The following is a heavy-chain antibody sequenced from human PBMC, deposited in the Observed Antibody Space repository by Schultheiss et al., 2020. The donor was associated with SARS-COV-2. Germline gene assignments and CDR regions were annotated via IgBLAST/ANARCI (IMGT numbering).Heavy chain of an antibody. D-gene: IGHD2-2*01. J-gene: IGHJ6*03. V-gene: IGHV3-9*01. CDR1: GFTFDDYA. CDR3: ARLGIVPAATDHLPFDYYYYYMDV. Sequence: SLKISCAASGFTFDDYAMHWVRQAPGKGLEWVSGISWNSGSIGYADSVKGRFTISRDNAKNSLYLQMNSLRAEDTALYYCARLGIVPAATDHLPFDYYYYYMDVWGKGTTVTVSS. CDR2: ISWNSGSI.